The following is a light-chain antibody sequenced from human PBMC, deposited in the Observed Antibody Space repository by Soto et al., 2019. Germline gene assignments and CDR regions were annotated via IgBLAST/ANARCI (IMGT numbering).Light chain of an antibody. CDR1: SSDVGSYKY. V-gene: IGLV2-14*01. J-gene: IGLJ1*01. Sequence: QSVLTRPASMSGSPGQSITISCTVSSSDVGSYKYVSWYQQHPGKAPKLIIYEVSNRPSGVSIRFSGSKSANTASLTLSGLQADDEAEYYCASFSNSTFVFGSGTKVTVL. CDR2: EVS. CDR3: ASFSNSTFV.